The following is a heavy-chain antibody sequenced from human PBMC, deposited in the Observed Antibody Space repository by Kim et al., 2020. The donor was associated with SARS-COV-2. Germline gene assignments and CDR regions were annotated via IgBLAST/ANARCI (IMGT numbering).Heavy chain of an antibody. CDR2: IYATGST. CDR3: ARGAHIDF. Sequence: SETLSLTCTVSGGSMNNYYWNWIRQSAEKGLEWIGRIYATGSTDYNPSLKSRVTMSIDTSKNQFSLRLNSLIAADTAVYYCARGAHIDFWGQGTRVTVSS. J-gene: IGHJ3*01. V-gene: IGHV4-4*07. D-gene: IGHD2-21*01. CDR1: GGSMNNYY.